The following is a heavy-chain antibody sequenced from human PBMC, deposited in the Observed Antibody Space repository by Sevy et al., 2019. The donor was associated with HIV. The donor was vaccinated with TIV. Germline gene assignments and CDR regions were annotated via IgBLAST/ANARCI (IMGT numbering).Heavy chain of an antibody. Sequence: GGSLRLSCTASGFTFGDYAMSWVRQAPGKGLEWVGFIRSKAYGGTTEYAGSVKGRFTISRDDSKSIAYLQMNSLKTEDTAVYYCTRKKDYYDSSGYYYFDAFDIWGQGTMVTVSS. J-gene: IGHJ3*02. CDR3: TRKKDYYDSSGYYYFDAFDI. CDR2: IRSKAYGGTT. D-gene: IGHD3-22*01. V-gene: IGHV3-49*04. CDR1: GFTFGDYA.